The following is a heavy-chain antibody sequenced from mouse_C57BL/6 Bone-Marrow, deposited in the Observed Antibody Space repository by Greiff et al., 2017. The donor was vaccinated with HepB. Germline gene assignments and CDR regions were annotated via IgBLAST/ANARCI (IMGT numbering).Heavy chain of an antibody. Sequence: VQLQGSGAELVRAGASVTLSCKASGYPFSDYEMHWVKQTPVHGLEWIGAIYPETGGTAYNQKFKGKAILTADKSSSTAYMELRSLTSEDSAVYYCTDAGMDYWGQGTSVTVSS. CDR2: IYPETGGT. CDR3: TDAGMDY. V-gene: IGHV1-15*01. J-gene: IGHJ4*01. CDR1: GYPFSDYE.